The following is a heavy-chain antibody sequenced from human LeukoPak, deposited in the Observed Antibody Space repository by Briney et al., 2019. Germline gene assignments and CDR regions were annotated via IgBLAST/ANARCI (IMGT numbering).Heavy chain of an antibody. D-gene: IGHD2-8*01. Sequence: GGSLRLSCAASGFTLSTYSMHWVRQAPGKGLVWVSRINSDGSSTSYADSVKGRFTISRDNAKNTLYPQMNSLRAEDTAVYYCAGSIVLREAFDIWGQGTMVTVSS. V-gene: IGHV3-74*01. CDR1: GFTLSTYS. J-gene: IGHJ3*02. CDR2: INSDGSST. CDR3: AGSIVLREAFDI.